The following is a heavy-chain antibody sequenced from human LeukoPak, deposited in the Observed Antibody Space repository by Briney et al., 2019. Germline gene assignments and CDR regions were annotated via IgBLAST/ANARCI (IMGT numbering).Heavy chain of an antibody. CDR1: GFTFSSYG. V-gene: IGHV3-33*01. CDR3: ARSKTTVTTSVRNYYYYYGMDV. J-gene: IGHJ6*02. CDR2: IWYDGSNK. D-gene: IGHD4-17*01. Sequence: GGSLRLSCAASGFTFSSYGIHWVRQAPGKGLEWVAVIWYDGSNKNYADSVKGRFTISRDNSKNTLYLQMNSLRAEDTAVYYCARSKTTVTTSVRNYYYYYGMDVWGQGTAVTVSS.